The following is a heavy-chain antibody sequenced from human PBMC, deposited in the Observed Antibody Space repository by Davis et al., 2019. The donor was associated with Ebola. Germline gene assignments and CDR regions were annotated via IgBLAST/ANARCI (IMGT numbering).Heavy chain of an antibody. D-gene: IGHD6-6*01. J-gene: IGHJ4*02. CDR1: GGSISSGGYY. Sequence: PSETLSLTCTVSGGSISSGGYYWSWIRQHPGKGLEWIGYIYYSGSTYYNSSLKSRVTISVDTSKNQFSLKLSSVTVADTAVYYCAREGGSSSSSGAFDYWGQGTLVTVSS. CDR3: AREGGSSSSSGAFDY. V-gene: IGHV4-31*03. CDR2: IYYSGST.